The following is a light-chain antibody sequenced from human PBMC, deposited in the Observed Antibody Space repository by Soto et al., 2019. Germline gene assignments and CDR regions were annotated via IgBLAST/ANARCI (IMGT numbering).Light chain of an antibody. CDR1: QSISRY. CDR2: VAS. Sequence: DNQLTQYPSSLSASVGDRVTITCRASQSISRYLNWYQQKPGKALNLLIYVASSSQSEVPSRFSGSGSGTDFTLTITSLQPEDFATYYSHQSYGTPLTFGQGTRMEN. J-gene: IGKJ5*01. V-gene: IGKV1-39*01. CDR3: HQSYGTPLT.